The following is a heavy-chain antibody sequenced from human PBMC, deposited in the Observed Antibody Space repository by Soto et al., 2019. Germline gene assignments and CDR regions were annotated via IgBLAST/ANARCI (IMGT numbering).Heavy chain of an antibody. CDR1: GYSFSVYP. J-gene: IGHJ3*02. D-gene: IGHD3-22*01. V-gene: IGHV1-2*04. CDR3: AVTYYFDGRDYRNDPFDI. Sequence: VASVKVSCKASGYSFSVYPIHWVRQAPGQGLEWMGCINPNSGGTEYAKKFQGWVTMTRDTSISTAYMELSRLKSDDTAVYYCAVTYYFDGRDYRNDPFDIWGLGTMVTVSS. CDR2: INPNSGGT.